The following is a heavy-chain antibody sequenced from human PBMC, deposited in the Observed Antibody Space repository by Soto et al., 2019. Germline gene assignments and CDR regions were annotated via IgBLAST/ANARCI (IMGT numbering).Heavy chain of an antibody. CDR2: MFTDVSTT. V-gene: IGHV3-74*01. J-gene: IGHJ4*02. Sequence: GGSLRLSRAASGFRFSGLWMHWVRQAPGKGLVWVSRMFTDVSTTYYADSVKGRFTISRDNAKSTLYLQMNSLRDEDTDVYYFVRGNTGYGNFDSWGRGTLVTVSS. D-gene: IGHD5-12*01. CDR3: VRGNTGYGNFDS. CDR1: GFRFSGLW.